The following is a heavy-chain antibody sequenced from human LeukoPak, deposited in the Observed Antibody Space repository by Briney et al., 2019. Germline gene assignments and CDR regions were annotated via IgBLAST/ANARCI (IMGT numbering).Heavy chain of an antibody. CDR1: GYTFTSYY. Sequence: ASVKVSCKASGYTFTSYYMHWVRQAPGQGLEWMGIINPSGDNTYYAQKIQDRVTMTRDTSTSTVYMELSSLRSEDTAVYYCARDGERYSADYWGQGTLVTVSP. CDR3: ARDGERYSADY. J-gene: IGHJ4*02. CDR2: INPSGDNT. V-gene: IGHV1-46*01. D-gene: IGHD2-21*01.